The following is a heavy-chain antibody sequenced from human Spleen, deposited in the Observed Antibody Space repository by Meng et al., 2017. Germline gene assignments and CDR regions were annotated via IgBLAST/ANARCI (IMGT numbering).Heavy chain of an antibody. Sequence: GGSLRLSCAASGFTFSSYEMNWVRQAPGKGLEWVSYISSSGSTIYYADSVKGRFTISRDNAKNSLYLQMNSLRAEDTAVYYCAGGLIAVAGDHTAVDYWGQGTLVTVSS. J-gene: IGHJ4*02. D-gene: IGHD6-19*01. CDR3: AGGLIAVAGDHTAVDY. V-gene: IGHV3-48*03. CDR2: ISSSGSTI. CDR1: GFTFSSYE.